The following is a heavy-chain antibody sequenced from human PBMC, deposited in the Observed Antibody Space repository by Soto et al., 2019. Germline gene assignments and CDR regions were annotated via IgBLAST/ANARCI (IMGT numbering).Heavy chain of an antibody. Sequence: QVQLVQSGAEVKKPGSSVKVSCKASGGTFSSYAISWVRQAPGQGLEWMGGIIPIFCTANYAQKFQGRVTITADESTSTAYMELSSLRSEDTAVYYCARSPIPTYYDFWSGYYKTALFDYWGQGTLVTVSS. D-gene: IGHD3-3*01. CDR2: IIPIFCTA. J-gene: IGHJ4*02. CDR1: GGTFSSYA. CDR3: ARSPIPTYYDFWSGYYKTALFDY. V-gene: IGHV1-69*01.